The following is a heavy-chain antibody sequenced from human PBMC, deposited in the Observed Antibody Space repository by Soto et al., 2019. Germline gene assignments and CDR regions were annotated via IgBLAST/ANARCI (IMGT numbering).Heavy chain of an antibody. CDR2: ISWNSGST. D-gene: IGHD3-10*01. CDR1: GFIFDDFA. V-gene: IGHV3-9*01. Sequence: DVQLVESGGGLVQPGRSLRLSCAASGFIFDDFAMHWVRQAPGKGLEWVSGISWNSGSTDYAASVKGRFIISRDNSKKTLYLQMNSLRAEDTAVYYCANPSGYYFGLGSHDEASDMWGQGTGVTVFS. J-gene: IGHJ3*02. CDR3: ANPSGYYFGLGSHDEASDM.